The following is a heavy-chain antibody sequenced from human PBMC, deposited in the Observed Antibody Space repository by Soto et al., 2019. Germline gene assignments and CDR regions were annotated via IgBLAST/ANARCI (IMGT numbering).Heavy chain of an antibody. D-gene: IGHD6-19*01. Sequence: EVQLLESGGGLVQPGGSLRLSCAASGFTFSSYAMSWVRQAPGQGLEWVSAVSGSGGSTYYADSVKGRFTISRDNSKNTLYLQMNSLRAEDTAVYYCAKVFATDSSKKDYWGQGTLVTVSS. V-gene: IGHV3-23*01. CDR3: AKVFATDSSKKDY. J-gene: IGHJ4*02. CDR2: VSGSGGST. CDR1: GFTFSSYA.